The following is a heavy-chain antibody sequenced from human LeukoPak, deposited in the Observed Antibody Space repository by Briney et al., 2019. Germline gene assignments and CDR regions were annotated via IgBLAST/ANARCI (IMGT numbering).Heavy chain of an antibody. CDR2: IQPYSGNT. CDR3: ARYGSSSWYTS. CDR1: GYTFTSYG. J-gene: IGHJ4*02. Sequence: ASVKVSCKASGYTFTSYGFSWVRQAPGQGLEWMGWIQPYSGNTNYAQKLQGRVTMTTDTSTSTAYMDLRSLRSDDTAVYYCARYGSSSWYTSWGQGTLVTVSS. V-gene: IGHV1-18*04. D-gene: IGHD6-13*01.